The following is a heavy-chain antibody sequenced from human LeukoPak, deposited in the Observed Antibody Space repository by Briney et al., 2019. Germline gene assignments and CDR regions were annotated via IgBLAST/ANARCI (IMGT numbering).Heavy chain of an antibody. V-gene: IGHV4-59*01. D-gene: IGHD6-19*01. J-gene: IGHJ6*03. CDR2: IQNSGST. CDR1: GGSIRGFY. Sequence: SETLSLTCTVSGGSIRGFYWSWIRQSPQRGLEFIGYIQNSGSTEYNPSLKSRVTISVATSTNPFSLKLNPVTAADTAVYYCASLAVTFGWSGGSYYWYMDAWGKGTTVTVSS. CDR3: ASLAVTFGWSGGSYYWYMDA.